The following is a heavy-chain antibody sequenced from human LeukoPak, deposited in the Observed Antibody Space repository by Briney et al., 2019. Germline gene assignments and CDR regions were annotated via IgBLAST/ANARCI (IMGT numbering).Heavy chain of an antibody. V-gene: IGHV1-69*04. D-gene: IGHD1-1*01. CDR3: ARDFLGAGTTFTPFDY. Sequence: GASVKVSCKASGGTFSSYAISWVRQAPGQGLEWMGRIIPVLGIANYAQKFQGRVTITADKSTSTAYMELSSLRSEDTAVYYCARDFLGAGTTFTPFDYWGQGTLVTVSS. CDR1: GGTFSSYA. CDR2: IIPVLGIA. J-gene: IGHJ4*02.